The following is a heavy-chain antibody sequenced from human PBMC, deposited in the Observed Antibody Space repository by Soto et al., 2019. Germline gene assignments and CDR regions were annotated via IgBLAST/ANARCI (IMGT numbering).Heavy chain of an antibody. CDR1: GGTISSFP. J-gene: IGHJ4*02. D-gene: IGHD3-3*01. Sequence: QVQLVQSGAEVKKPGSSVKVSCTTAGGTISSFPINWVRQAPGQGLEWMGGIIPSDGTAKYVEKFQGRVTITADASSSTAYMDLSSLRSEGTAVYYCARSFTKSRRGGVAFDYWGQGTLLTVSP. CDR2: IIPSDGTA. CDR3: ARSFTKSRRGGVAFDY. V-gene: IGHV1-69*01.